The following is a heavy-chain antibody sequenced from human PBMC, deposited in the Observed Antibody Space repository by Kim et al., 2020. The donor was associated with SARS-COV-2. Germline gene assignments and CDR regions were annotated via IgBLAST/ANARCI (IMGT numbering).Heavy chain of an antibody. CDR2: IVGSGLAS. Sequence: GGSLRLSCEVSGITFSSNAMTWVRQAPGKGLEWVSTIVGSGLASYYADSVKGRFTISRDNSKTTLFLQMNSLRAEDTAVYYSARDSGANWNQYYFKYWG. D-gene: IGHD1-20*01. V-gene: IGHV3-23*01. CDR1: GITFSSNA. J-gene: IGHJ4*01. CDR3: ARDSGANWNQYYFKY.